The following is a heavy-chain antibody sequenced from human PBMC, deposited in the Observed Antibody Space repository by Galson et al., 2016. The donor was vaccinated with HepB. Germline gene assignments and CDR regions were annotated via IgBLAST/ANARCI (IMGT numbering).Heavy chain of an antibody. Sequence: SLRLSCAASGFTFSNYGMHWVRQAPGKGLEWVAVISYGGSNKKYAASVKGRFTISRDNSENTVYPQMNSLRAEDTAVYYCAKDLYQQLWLGGWFDPWGQGTPVIVSS. CDR3: AKDLYQQLWLGGWFDP. J-gene: IGHJ5*02. D-gene: IGHD5-18*01. V-gene: IGHV3-30*18. CDR1: GFTFSNYG. CDR2: ISYGGSNK.